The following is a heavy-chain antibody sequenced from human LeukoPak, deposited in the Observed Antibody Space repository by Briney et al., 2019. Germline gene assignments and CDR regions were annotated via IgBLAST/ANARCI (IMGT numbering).Heavy chain of an antibody. CDR1: GGTFSSYA. Sequence: GSSVKVSCKASGGTFSSYAISWVRQAPGQGLEWMGGIIPIFGTANYAQKFQGRVTITADESTSTAYMELSSLRSEDTAVYYCARDLSQGLVVAYYYMDVWGKGITVTVSS. J-gene: IGHJ6*03. CDR3: ARDLSQGLVVAYYYMDV. V-gene: IGHV1-69*01. CDR2: IIPIFGTA. D-gene: IGHD2-2*01.